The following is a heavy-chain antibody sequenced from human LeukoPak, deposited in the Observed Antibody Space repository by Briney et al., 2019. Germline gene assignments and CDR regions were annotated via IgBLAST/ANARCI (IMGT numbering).Heavy chain of an antibody. Sequence: VASVKVSCKASGYSLTGYYMYWVRQAPGQGLEWMGWINPNSGGTNYVQKFQGRVTMTRDTSISTAYMELSRLRSDDTAVYYCVRDRAGTTVDYWGQGTLVTVSS. CDR2: INPNSGGT. D-gene: IGHD1-7*01. V-gene: IGHV1-2*02. CDR3: VRDRAGTTVDY. CDR1: GYSLTGYY. J-gene: IGHJ4*02.